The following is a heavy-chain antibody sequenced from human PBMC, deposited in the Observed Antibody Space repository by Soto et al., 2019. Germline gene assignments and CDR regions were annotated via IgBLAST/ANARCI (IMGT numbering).Heavy chain of an antibody. J-gene: IGHJ4*02. CDR2: IDPSGGIT. CDR3: ARDVIGHDHYGTIGYYFDH. D-gene: IGHD1-7*01. V-gene: IGHV1-46*01. CDR1: GYSFTNFH. Sequence: ASVKVSCKASGYSFTNFHIHWVRQAPGQGLEWMGMIDPSGGITRDAQRLQGRITMTRDASTSTVYMELRSLTSEDTAVYYCARDVIGHDHYGTIGYYFDHWGQGTLVTVSS.